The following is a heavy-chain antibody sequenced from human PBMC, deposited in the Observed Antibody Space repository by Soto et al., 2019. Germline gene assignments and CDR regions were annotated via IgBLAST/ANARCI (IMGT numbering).Heavy chain of an antibody. J-gene: IGHJ5*01. CDR3: AKDTRYADYVRWFDS. Sequence: GSLRLSCTASGFTFSSYAMTWVRQAPGRGLEGVPGITASGGRTFYADSVKGRFTISRDNSRSTLYLQMNSLRAEDTAVYYCAKDTRYADYVRWFDSWGQGTLVTVSS. D-gene: IGHD4-17*01. V-gene: IGHV3-23*01. CDR2: ITASGGRT. CDR1: GFTFSSYA.